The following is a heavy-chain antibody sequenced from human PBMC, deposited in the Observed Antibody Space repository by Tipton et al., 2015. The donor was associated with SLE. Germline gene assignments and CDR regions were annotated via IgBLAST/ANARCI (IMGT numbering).Heavy chain of an antibody. CDR3: ARGGRFLEWLTY. CDR2: IYASGST. CDR1: GGSISSGSYP. Sequence: TLSLTCAVSGGSISSGSYPWSWIRKPAGKGLEWIGYIYASGSTHYNPSLKSRVTMSVDTSKNHFSLKLSSVTAADTAVYYCARGGRFLEWLTYWGQGTLVTVSS. D-gene: IGHD3-3*01. J-gene: IGHJ4*02. V-gene: IGHV4-61*10.